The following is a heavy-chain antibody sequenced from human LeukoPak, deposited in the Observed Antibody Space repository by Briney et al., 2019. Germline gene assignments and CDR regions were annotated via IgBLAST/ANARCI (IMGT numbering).Heavy chain of an antibody. CDR2: ISGSGGST. Sequence: HPGGSLRLSCAASGFTVSSNYMSWVRQAPGKGLEWVSAISGSGGSTYYADSVKGRFTISRDNSKNTLYLQMNSLRAEDTAVYYCAKAHYYYDFWSGYPYYFDYWGQGTLVTVSS. J-gene: IGHJ4*02. V-gene: IGHV3-23*01. CDR3: AKAHYYYDFWSGYPYYFDY. D-gene: IGHD3-3*01. CDR1: GFTVSSNY.